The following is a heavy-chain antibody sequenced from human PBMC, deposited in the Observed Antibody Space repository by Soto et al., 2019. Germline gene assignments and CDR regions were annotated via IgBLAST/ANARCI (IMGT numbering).Heavy chain of an antibody. D-gene: IGHD5-12*01. Sequence: SETVSLTCAGYGGSFSGYYWSWIRQPPGKGLEWIGEINHSGSTNYNPSLKSRVTISVDTSKNQFSLKLSSVTAADTAVYYCARGGLRKKYNWFDPWGQGTLVT. J-gene: IGHJ5*02. V-gene: IGHV4-34*01. CDR1: GGSFSGYY. CDR3: ARGGLRKKYNWFDP. CDR2: INHSGST.